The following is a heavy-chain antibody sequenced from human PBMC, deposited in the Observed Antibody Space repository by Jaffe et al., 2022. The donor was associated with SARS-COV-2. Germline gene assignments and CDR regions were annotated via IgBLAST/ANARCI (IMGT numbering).Heavy chain of an antibody. Sequence: QLVESGGGLVQPGGSLRLSCAASGFTFSSYEMMWVRQAPGKGPEWVSYISRSGSSIYYADSVKGRFTIARDNAKNSLYLQMNSLRAEDTAVYYCARDIKDTVVVMNVMNGMDVWGQGTTVTVSS. CDR3: ARDIKDTVVVMNVMNGMDV. V-gene: IGHV3-48*03. CDR2: ISRSGSSI. J-gene: IGHJ6*02. CDR1: GFTFSSYE. D-gene: IGHD2-15*01.